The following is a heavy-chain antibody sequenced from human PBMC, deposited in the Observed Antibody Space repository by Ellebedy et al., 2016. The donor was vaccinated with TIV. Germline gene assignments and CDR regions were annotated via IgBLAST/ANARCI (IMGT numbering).Heavy chain of an antibody. Sequence: GESLKISCAASGFTFSNFAMNWVRQAPGKGLEWVAHIKTDGSETYYVDSVKGRFTISRENAKNALFLQMDGLRVDDSAVYYCVGFGVFNLWGQGAPVTVSS. CDR1: GFTFSNFA. CDR2: IKTDGSET. J-gene: IGHJ5*02. CDR3: VGFGVFNL. V-gene: IGHV3-7*01. D-gene: IGHD3-3*01.